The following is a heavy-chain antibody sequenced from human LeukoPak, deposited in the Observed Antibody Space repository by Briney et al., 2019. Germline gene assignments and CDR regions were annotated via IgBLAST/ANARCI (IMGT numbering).Heavy chain of an antibody. V-gene: IGHV4-34*01. D-gene: IGHD2-8*01. CDR1: GGPFSGYY. Sequence: SETLSLTCAVYGGPFSGYYWSWIRQPPGKGLEWIGEINHSGSTNYNPSLKSRVTISVDTSKNQFSLKLSSVTAADTAVYYCARNRVYAPQDGMDVWGQGTTVTVSS. CDR3: ARNRVYAPQDGMDV. J-gene: IGHJ6*02. CDR2: INHSGST.